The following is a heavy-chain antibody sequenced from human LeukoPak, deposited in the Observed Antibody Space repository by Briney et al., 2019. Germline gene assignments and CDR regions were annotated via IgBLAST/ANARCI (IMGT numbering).Heavy chain of an antibody. D-gene: IGHD1-20*01. CDR3: ARERTNWNYLDY. V-gene: IGHV3-30*02. CDR1: GFTFSSYG. CDR2: IRYDGSNK. Sequence: GGSLRLSCAASGFTFSSYGMHWVRQAPGKGLEWVAFIRYDGSNKYYADSVKGRFTISRDNSKNTLYLQMNSLRAEDTAVYYCARERTNWNYLDYWGQGTLVTVSS. J-gene: IGHJ4*02.